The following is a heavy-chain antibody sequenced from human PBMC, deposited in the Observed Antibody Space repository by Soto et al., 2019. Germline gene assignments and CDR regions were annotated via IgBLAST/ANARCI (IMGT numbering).Heavy chain of an antibody. D-gene: IGHD4-17*01. Sequence: GASVKVSCKASGYTFTSYYMHWVRQAPGQGLEWMGIINPSGGSTSYAQKFQGRVTMTRDTSTSTVYMELSSLRSEDTAVYYCARDADGPQGLDYDGGWPWGQGTLVTVSS. CDR2: INPSGGST. CDR3: ARDADGPQGLDYDGGWP. V-gene: IGHV1-46*01. J-gene: IGHJ5*02. CDR1: GYTFTSYY.